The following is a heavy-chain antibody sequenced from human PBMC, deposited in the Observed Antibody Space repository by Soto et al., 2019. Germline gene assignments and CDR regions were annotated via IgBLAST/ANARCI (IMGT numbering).Heavy chain of an antibody. CDR3: IWFQYSSSLVPGY. CDR1: GFTFSGSA. CDR2: IRSKANSYAT. J-gene: IGHJ4*02. Sequence: PGGSLRLSCAASGFTFSGSAMHWVRQASGKGLEWVGRIRSKANSYATAYAASVKGRFTISRDDSKNTAYLQMNSLKTEDTAVYYCIWFQYSSSLVPGYWGQGTLVTVSS. D-gene: IGHD6-13*01. V-gene: IGHV3-73*01.